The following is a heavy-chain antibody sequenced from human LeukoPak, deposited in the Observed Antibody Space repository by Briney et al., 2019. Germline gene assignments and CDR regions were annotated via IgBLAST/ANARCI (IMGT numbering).Heavy chain of an antibody. CDR1: GGTFSSYA. J-gene: IGHJ6*02. CDR2: IIPIFGTA. D-gene: IGHD6-13*01. CDR3: ARVDSSSWYSNYYYGMDV. V-gene: IGHV1-69*13. Sequence: SVKVSCKASGGTFSSYAISWVRQAPGQGLEWMRGIIPIFGTANYAQKFQGRVTITADESTSTAYMELSSLRSEDTAVYYCARVDSSSWYSNYYYGMDVWGQGTTVTVSS.